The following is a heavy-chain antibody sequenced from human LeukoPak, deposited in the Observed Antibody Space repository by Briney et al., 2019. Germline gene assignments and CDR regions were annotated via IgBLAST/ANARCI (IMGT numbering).Heavy chain of an antibody. D-gene: IGHD3-22*01. Sequence: GSLRLSCAASGFTVSSNYMSWVRQAPGKGLEWVSVIYSGGSTYYADSVKGRFTISRDNSKNTLYLQMNSLRAEDTAVYYCARDYSHSSGYYGWGQGTLVTVSS. CDR3: ARDYSHSSGYYG. V-gene: IGHV3-53*01. CDR1: GFTVSSNY. J-gene: IGHJ4*02. CDR2: IYSGGST.